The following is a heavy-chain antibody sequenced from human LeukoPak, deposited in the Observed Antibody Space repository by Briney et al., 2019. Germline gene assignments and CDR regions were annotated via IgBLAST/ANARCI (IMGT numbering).Heavy chain of an antibody. CDR3: VREGWDGDILGGFEDY. V-gene: IGHV4-38-2*02. CDR2: IYHSGST. CDR1: NYPINGGYY. D-gene: IGHD1-26*01. Sequence: PSETLSLTCSVSNYPINGGYYWGWIRQPPGKGLEWIGSIYHSGSTYYNPSLKSRLTISVDTSKNQFSLKLSSVTAADTAVYYCVREGWDGDILGGFEDYWGQGILVTVSS. J-gene: IGHJ4*02.